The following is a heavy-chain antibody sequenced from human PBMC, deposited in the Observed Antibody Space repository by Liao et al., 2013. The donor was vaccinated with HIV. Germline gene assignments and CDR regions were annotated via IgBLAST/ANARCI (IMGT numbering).Heavy chain of an antibody. D-gene: IGHD6-13*01. Sequence: QLQLQESGPGLVKPSETLSLTCTVSGGSISSSSYYWGWIRQPPGKGLEWIGEINHSGSTNYNPSLKSRVTISVDTSKNQFSLKLSSVTAADTAVYYCARVRTSSWYHVTSWYFDLWGRGTLVTVSS. J-gene: IGHJ2*01. CDR3: ARVRTSSWYHVTSWYFDL. V-gene: IGHV4-39*07. CDR1: GGSISSSSYY. CDR2: INHSGST.